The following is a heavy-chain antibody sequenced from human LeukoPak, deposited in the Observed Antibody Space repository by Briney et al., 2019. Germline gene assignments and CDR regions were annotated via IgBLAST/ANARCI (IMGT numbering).Heavy chain of an antibody. CDR2: INWNGGST. J-gene: IGHJ4*02. Sequence: GGSLRLSCAASGFTFDDYGMSWVRQAPGKGLEWVSVINWNGGSTGYADSVKGRFTISRDNTKNSLYLQMNSLRAEDTALYYCARPTLGYCTNGVCYPYFFDYWGQRTLLTVSS. CDR1: GFTFDDYG. CDR3: ARPTLGYCTNGVCYPYFFDY. V-gene: IGHV3-20*04. D-gene: IGHD2-8*01.